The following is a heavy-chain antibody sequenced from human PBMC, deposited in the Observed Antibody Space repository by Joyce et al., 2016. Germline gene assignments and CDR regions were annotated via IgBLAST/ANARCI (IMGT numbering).Heavy chain of an antibody. CDR3: ARDAADYGILTGYF. CDR2: TIPSFNTP. CDR1: GDAFNNYA. Sequence: QVQLVQSGAEVKKPGSSVKVSCKASGDAFNNYAITWVRQAPGRGREWRGVTIPSFNTPNYAQKFRGRVTITVDESASTVYMELSSLRSEDTAVYYCARDAADYGILTGYFWGQGTRVTVSS. J-gene: IGHJ4*02. D-gene: IGHD3-9*01. V-gene: IGHV1-69*12.